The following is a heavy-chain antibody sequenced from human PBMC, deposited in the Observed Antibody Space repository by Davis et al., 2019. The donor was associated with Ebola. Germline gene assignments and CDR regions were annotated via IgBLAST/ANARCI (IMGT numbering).Heavy chain of an antibody. CDR3: ARAPGTVTTCWFDP. Sequence: SETLSLTCAVYGGSFSGYYWSWIRQPPGKGLEWIGEINHSGSTNYNPSLKSRVTISVDTSKNQFSLKLSSVTAADTAVYYCARAPGTVTTCWFDPWGQGTLVTVSS. V-gene: IGHV4-34*01. CDR2: INHSGST. J-gene: IGHJ5*02. D-gene: IGHD4-11*01. CDR1: GGSFSGYY.